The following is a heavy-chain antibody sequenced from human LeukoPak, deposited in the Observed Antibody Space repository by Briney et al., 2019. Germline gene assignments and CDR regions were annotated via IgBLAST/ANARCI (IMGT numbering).Heavy chain of an antibody. CDR2: ISYDGSDK. Sequence: GGSLRLSCAASGFTFSHYAIHWVRQSPGKGLEWVAVISYDGSDKSYADSVRGRFAISRDNSKNRLYLQMNSLRAEDTAVYYCARLAVAGTWGQGTLVTVSS. CDR3: ARLAVAGT. V-gene: IGHV3-30*09. D-gene: IGHD6-19*01. J-gene: IGHJ4*02. CDR1: GFTFSHYA.